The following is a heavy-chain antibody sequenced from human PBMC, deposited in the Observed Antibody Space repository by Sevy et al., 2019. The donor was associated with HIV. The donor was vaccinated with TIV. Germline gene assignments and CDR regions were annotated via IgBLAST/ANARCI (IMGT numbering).Heavy chain of an antibody. J-gene: IGHJ6*02. CDR2: ISYHGRDK. Sequence: GGSLRLSCVVSGFTFTTSGMHWVRQAPGKGLEWVAVISYHGRDKFYADSVKGRFTISRDNSDNILYLHMNSLRSEDTAVYYCAKDFTGDNGMDVWGQGTMVTVSS. V-gene: IGHV3-30*18. D-gene: IGHD3-9*01. CDR1: GFTFTTSG. CDR3: AKDFTGDNGMDV.